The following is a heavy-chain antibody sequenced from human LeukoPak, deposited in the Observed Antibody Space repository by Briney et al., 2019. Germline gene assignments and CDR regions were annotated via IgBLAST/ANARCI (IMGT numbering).Heavy chain of an antibody. Sequence: ASVKVSCKASGYTFTGYYMHWVRQAPGQGLGGMGWINPNSGGTNYAQKFQGRVTMTRDTSISTAYMELSRLRSDDTAVYYCASLRRLHPVRHYWGQGTLVTVSS. CDR3: ASLRRLHPVRHY. J-gene: IGHJ4*02. V-gene: IGHV1-2*02. D-gene: IGHD3-10*01. CDR1: GYTFTGYY. CDR2: INPNSGGT.